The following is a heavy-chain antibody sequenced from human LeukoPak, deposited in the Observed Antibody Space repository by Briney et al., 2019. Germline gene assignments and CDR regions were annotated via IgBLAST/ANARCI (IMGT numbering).Heavy chain of an antibody. V-gene: IGHV3-23*01. CDR1: GFTFSSYT. CDR3: AKPKQQLVSQTYFDY. Sequence: PGGSLRLPCAASGFTFSSYTMSWVRQAPGKGLEWVSAISGSGGSAYYADFVKGRFTISRDNSKNTLYLQMNSLRAEDTAVYYCAKPKQQLVSQTYFDYWGQGTLVTVSS. CDR2: ISGSGGSA. J-gene: IGHJ4*02. D-gene: IGHD6-13*01.